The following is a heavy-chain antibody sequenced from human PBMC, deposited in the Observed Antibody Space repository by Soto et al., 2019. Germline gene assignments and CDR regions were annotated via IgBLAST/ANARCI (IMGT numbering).Heavy chain of an antibody. CDR3: ARDRVESGYPEYFQH. CDR1: GFTVSSNY. CDR2: IYSGGST. D-gene: IGHD3-22*01. V-gene: IGHV3-53*01. J-gene: IGHJ1*01. Sequence: GGSLRLSCAASGFTVSSNYMSWVRQAPGKGLEWVSVIYSGGSTYYADSVKGRFTISRDNYTLYLQMNSLRAEDTAVYYCARDRVESGYPEYFQHWGQGTLVTVSS.